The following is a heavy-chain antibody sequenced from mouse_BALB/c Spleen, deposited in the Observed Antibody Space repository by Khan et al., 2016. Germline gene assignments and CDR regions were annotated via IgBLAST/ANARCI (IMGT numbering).Heavy chain of an antibody. V-gene: IGHV14-3*02. CDR2: IDPANGNT. D-gene: IGHD1-1*01. J-gene: IGHJ2*01. CDR1: GFNIKDTF. Sequence: VQLQQSGAELVKPGASVKLSCTASGFNIKDTFMHWVKQRPEQGLEWIGRIDPANGNTRYDPKFQGKATITADTSSNTAYLQLSSLTSEDTAVXYGARRGPIYYYGSTYGYWGQGTTLTVAS. CDR3: ARRGPIYYYGSTYGY.